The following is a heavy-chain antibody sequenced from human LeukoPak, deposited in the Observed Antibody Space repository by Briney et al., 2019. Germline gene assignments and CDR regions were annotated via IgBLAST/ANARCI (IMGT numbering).Heavy chain of an antibody. CDR1: GHTFIGYN. CDR2: MNPNSGIT. Sequence: VSVKVSCKASGHTFIGYNMHWVRQAPGQGLEWMGWMNPNSGITAYAQKFQGRVTITRNTSISTAYMELSSLRSEDTAVYFCAREDYYDSGSNDYWGQGTLVTVSS. CDR3: AREDYYDSGSNDY. D-gene: IGHD3-22*01. V-gene: IGHV1-8*03. J-gene: IGHJ4*02.